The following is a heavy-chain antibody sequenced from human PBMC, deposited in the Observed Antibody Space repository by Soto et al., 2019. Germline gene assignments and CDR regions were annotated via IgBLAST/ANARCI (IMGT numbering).Heavy chain of an antibody. Sequence: QVQLVQSGAEVKKPGSSVKVSCKASGGTFSSYTISWVRQAPGQGLEWMGRIIPILGIANYAQKFQGRVTIPADKSTSTAYMELSSLRSEDTAVYYCARGRGLSSSTSMYDYWGQGTLVTVSS. CDR2: IIPILGIA. CDR3: ARGRGLSSSTSMYDY. V-gene: IGHV1-69*02. CDR1: GGTFSSYT. D-gene: IGHD2-2*01. J-gene: IGHJ4*02.